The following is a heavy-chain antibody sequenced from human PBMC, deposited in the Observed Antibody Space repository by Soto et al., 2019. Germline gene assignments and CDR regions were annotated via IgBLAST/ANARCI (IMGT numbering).Heavy chain of an antibody. CDR3: APLSVSLSGPYGIHV. Sequence: SETLSLTCSVSGYSVTSSDYYWSWIRQPPGKGLEWIGSMFYSGLTYYNPSLKSRVTLSVDTSKNQFSVRLNSVTAADTAVYYCAPLSVSLSGPYGIHVWGQGTTVTVSS. D-gene: IGHD2-15*01. J-gene: IGHJ6*02. V-gene: IGHV4-39*01. CDR1: GYSVTSSDYY. CDR2: MFYSGLT.